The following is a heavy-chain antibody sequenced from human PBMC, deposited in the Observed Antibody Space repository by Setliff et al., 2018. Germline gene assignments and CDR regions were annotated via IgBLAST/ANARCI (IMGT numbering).Heavy chain of an antibody. D-gene: IGHD5-18*01. Sequence: LRLSCAASGFTFSSYAMHWVRQAPGKGLEWVAVISYDGSNKYYADSVKGRFTISRDNSKNTLYLQMNSLRAEDTAVYYCARDRGWIQPGGYFDYWGQGTLVTVSS. V-gene: IGHV3-30-3*01. J-gene: IGHJ4*02. CDR3: ARDRGWIQPGGYFDY. CDR2: ISYDGSNK. CDR1: GFTFSSYA.